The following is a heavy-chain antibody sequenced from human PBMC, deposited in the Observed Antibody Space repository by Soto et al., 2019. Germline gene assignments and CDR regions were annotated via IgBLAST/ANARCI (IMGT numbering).Heavy chain of an antibody. CDR2: IYYSGST. CDR3: AREGGIVGASLDY. Sequence: SETLSLTCTVSGGSIISYYWSWIRQPPGKGLEWIGYIYYSGSTNYNPSLKSRVTISVDTSKIQFSLKLSSVTAADTAVYYCAREGGIVGASLDYWGQGTLVTVSS. J-gene: IGHJ4*02. V-gene: IGHV4-59*01. CDR1: GGSIISYY. D-gene: IGHD1-26*01.